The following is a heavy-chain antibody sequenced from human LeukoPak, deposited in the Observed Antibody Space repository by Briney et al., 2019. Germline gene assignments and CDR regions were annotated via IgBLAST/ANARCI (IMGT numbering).Heavy chain of an antibody. V-gene: IGHV3-23*01. CDR2: ISGSGGST. Sequence: GGSLRLSCAASGFTFSSYAMSWVRQAPGKGLEWVSAISGSGGSTYYADSVKGRFTTSRDNSKNTLYLQMNSLRAEDTAVYYCAKDYWDSSGYYDYWGQGTLVTVSS. CDR1: GFTFSSYA. J-gene: IGHJ4*02. D-gene: IGHD3-22*01. CDR3: AKDYWDSSGYYDY.